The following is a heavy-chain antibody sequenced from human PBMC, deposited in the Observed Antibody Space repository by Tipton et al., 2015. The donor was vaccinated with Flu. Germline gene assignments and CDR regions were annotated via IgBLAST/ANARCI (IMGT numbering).Heavy chain of an antibody. J-gene: IGHJ4*02. Sequence: LRLSCTVSGDSISSYYWSWIRQPPGKGLEWIGYSHYSGSTNYSPSPKSRVTISVDTSKNHLSLKLSSVTAADTAVYYCARHRRPSSWDFDYWGQGSLVTVSS. CDR2: SHYSGST. V-gene: IGHV4-59*08. D-gene: IGHD6-13*01. CDR1: GDSISSYY. CDR3: ARHRRPSSWDFDY.